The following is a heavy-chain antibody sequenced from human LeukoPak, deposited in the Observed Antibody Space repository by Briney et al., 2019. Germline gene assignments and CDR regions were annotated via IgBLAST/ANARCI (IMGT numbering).Heavy chain of an antibody. D-gene: IGHD1-26*01. CDR2: IYSAGNT. V-gene: IGHV3-53*01. CDR3: ARALVGATIGYFDF. CDR1: GFTVSSNY. Sequence: PGGSLRLSCAASGFTVSSNYMSWVRQAPGKGLEWVSVIYSAGNTFYADSVRGRFTISRDSSKNTLYLQMNTLGVEDTAVYYCARALVGATIGYFDFWGQGTLVTVSS. J-gene: IGHJ4*02.